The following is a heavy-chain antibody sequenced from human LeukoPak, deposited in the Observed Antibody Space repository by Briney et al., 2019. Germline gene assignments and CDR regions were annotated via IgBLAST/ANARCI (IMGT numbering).Heavy chain of an antibody. Sequence: ESGPTPVKPTQTLTLTCTFSGFSLSTSGMGVDWIRRPPGKALEWLAYIHWNDNKRYSPSLKSRLTIAKDTPKSQVVLTMTNVDPVDTGTYFCARRLGLAAAGTPRETYYYYYYMDVWGKGTTVTVSS. D-gene: IGHD6-13*01. CDR3: ARRLGLAAAGTPRETYYYYYYMDV. J-gene: IGHJ6*03. CDR2: IHWNDNK. V-gene: IGHV2-5*01. CDR1: GFSLSTSGMG.